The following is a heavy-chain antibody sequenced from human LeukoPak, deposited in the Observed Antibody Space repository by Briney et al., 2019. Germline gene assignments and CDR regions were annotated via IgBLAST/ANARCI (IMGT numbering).Heavy chain of an antibody. CDR1: GGSFSGYY. D-gene: IGHD2-2*01. J-gene: IGHJ4*02. CDR3: ARGALRYCSSTSCYGGDY. Sequence: SETLSLTCAVYGGSFSGYYWSWIRQPPGKGLEWTGEINHSGSTNYNPSLKSRVTISVDTSKNQFSLKLSSVTAADTAVYYCARGALRYCSSTSCYGGDYWGQGTLVTVSS. CDR2: INHSGST. V-gene: IGHV4-34*01.